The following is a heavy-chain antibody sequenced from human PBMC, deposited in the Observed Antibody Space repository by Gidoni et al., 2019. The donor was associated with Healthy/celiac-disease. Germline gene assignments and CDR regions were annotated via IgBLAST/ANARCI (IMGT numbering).Heavy chain of an antibody. J-gene: IGHJ3*02. V-gene: IGHV3-30-3*01. CDR2: ISYDGSNK. Sequence: QVQLVDAGGGVVQPGSSLRLSGAASGVTFSAYAMHWVGQAPGKGLEWVAVISYDGSNKYYADSVNGRFTISRDNSKNTLYLQMNSLRAEDTAVYYCARNLESILRFLEWSDAFDIWGQGTMVTVSS. CDR3: ARNLESILRFLEWSDAFDI. D-gene: IGHD3-3*01. CDR1: GVTFSAYA.